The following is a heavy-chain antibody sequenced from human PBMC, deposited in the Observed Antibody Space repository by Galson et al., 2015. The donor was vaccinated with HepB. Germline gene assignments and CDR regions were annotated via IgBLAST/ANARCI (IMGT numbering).Heavy chain of an antibody. CDR3: ARVDSGTYYYGMDV. CDR2: IYYSGST. CDR1: GGSISSYY. V-gene: IGHV4-59*01. J-gene: IGHJ6*02. D-gene: IGHD1-26*01. Sequence: ETLSLTCTVSGGSISSYYWSWIRQPPGEGLEWIGYIYYSGSTNYNPSLKSRITISLDTSKNQFSLKLSSVTAADTAVYYCARVDSGTYYYGMDVWGQGTTVTVSS.